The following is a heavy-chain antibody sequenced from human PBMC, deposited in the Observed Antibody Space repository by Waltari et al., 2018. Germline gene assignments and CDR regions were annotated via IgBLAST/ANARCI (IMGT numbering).Heavy chain of an antibody. Sequence: EVQLVESGVGLIQPVASLRLSCAAAGFTVSSHYMSWVRQARGKGVEWVSVIYRGGSNYYADSVKGRFTICSDNYKNRLYLQMNSLRAEDTAVYYCAREGAVAGIYYYYMDVWGKGTTVTVSS. D-gene: IGHD6-19*01. CDR2: IYRGGSN. CDR1: GFTVSSHY. CDR3: AREGAVAGIYYYYMDV. V-gene: IGHV3-53*01. J-gene: IGHJ6*03.